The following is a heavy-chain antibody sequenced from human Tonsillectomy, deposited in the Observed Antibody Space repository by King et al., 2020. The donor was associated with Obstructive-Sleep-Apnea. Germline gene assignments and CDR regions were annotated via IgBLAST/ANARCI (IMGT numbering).Heavy chain of an antibody. J-gene: IGHJ5*02. Sequence: VQLVESGGALVKPGGSLRLSCAASGFTLSDYYMSWIRQAPGKGLEWVSYIISSSSSKNYADSVKGRLTISRDNAKNSLSLQMNSLRAEATAVYYCARDGSGYDSYNWFDPWGQGTLVTVSS. D-gene: IGHD5-12*01. CDR1: GFTLSDYY. CDR2: IISSSSSK. V-gene: IGHV3-11*06. CDR3: ARDGSGYDSYNWFDP.